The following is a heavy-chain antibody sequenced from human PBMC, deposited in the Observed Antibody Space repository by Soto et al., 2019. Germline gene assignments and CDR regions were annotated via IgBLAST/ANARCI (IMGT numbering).Heavy chain of an antibody. CDR3: ARDYDSSGDY. Sequence: QLQLQESGPGLVKPSETLSLTCTVSGGSISTSSYYWGWIRQPPGKGLEWIGSIYYSGSTYYNPSLKSRVTTSVDTSKNQSSLMLSSVTAADTAVYYCARDYDSSGDYWGQGTPVTVSS. CDR2: IYYSGST. CDR1: GGSISTSSYY. V-gene: IGHV4-39*01. J-gene: IGHJ4*02. D-gene: IGHD3-22*01.